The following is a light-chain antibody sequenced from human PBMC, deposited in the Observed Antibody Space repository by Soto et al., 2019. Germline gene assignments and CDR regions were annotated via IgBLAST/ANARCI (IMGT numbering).Light chain of an antibody. CDR3: NSFTTSSTYV. V-gene: IGLV2-18*02. CDR1: SSDIGSYNR. CDR2: EVN. Sequence: QSALTQPASVSGSPGQSITISCTGTSSDIGSYNRVSWYQQPPGTAPRLIIYEVNNWPSGVPDRFSGSKSGNTASLTISGLQAEDEADYYCNSFTTSSTYVLGTGTKLTVL. J-gene: IGLJ1*01.